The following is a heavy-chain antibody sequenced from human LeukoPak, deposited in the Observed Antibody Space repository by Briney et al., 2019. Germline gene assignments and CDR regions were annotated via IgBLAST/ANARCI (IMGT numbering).Heavy chain of an antibody. CDR1: GGSFSGYY. V-gene: IGHV4-34*01. J-gene: IGHJ4*02. D-gene: IGHD3-10*01. Sequence: SETLSLTCAVYGGSFSGYYWNWIRQPPGKGLEWIGEINHSGRTNYNPSLKSRVTISVDTSKKQFSLKLSSVTVADTAVYYCARGIDYYGVWGQGTLVTVSS. CDR3: ARGIDYYGV. CDR2: INHSGRT.